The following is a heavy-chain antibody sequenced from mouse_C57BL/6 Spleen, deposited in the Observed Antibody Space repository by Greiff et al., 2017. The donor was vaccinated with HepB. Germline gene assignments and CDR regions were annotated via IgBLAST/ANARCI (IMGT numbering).Heavy chain of an antibody. V-gene: IGHV1-50*01. CDR1: GYTFTSYW. CDR2: IDPSDSYT. J-gene: IGHJ1*03. CDR3: ARRLPYWYIDV. D-gene: IGHD1-2*01. Sequence: QVQLQQPGAELVKPGASVKLSCKASGYTFTSYWMQWVKQRPGQGLEWIGEIDPSDSYTNYNQKFKGKATLTVDTSSSTAYMQLSSLTSEDSAVYYCARRLPYWYIDVWGTGTTVTVSS.